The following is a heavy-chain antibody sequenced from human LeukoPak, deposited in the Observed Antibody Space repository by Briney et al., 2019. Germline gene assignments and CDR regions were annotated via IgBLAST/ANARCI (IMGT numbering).Heavy chain of an antibody. CDR2: IYYSGST. CDR3: ARGSVEMATIHY. J-gene: IGHJ4*02. CDR1: GGSISSNSYY. V-gene: IGHV4-39*07. D-gene: IGHD5-24*01. Sequence: SETLSLTCAVSGGSISSNSYYWGWIRQPPGKGLEWIGSIYYSGSTYYNPSLKSRVTISVDTSKNQFSLKLSSVTAADTAVYYCARGSVEMATIHYWGQGTLVTVSS.